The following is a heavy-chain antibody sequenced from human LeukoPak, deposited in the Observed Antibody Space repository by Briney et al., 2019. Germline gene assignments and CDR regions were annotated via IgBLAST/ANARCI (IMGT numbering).Heavy chain of an antibody. V-gene: IGHV3-23*01. CDR3: AKLSAYSYGDKGD. D-gene: IGHD5-18*01. CDR1: GFTFSSHA. Sequence: PGGSLRLSCAASGFTFSSHAMSWVRQAPGKGLEWVSAISGSGGYTYYADSVKGRFTISRDNSKNTLYLQMNSLRAEDTAVYYCAKLSAYSYGDKGDWGQGTLVTVSS. CDR2: ISGSGGYT. J-gene: IGHJ4*02.